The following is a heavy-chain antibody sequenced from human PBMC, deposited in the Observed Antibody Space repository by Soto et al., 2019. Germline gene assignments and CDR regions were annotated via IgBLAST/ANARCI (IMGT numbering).Heavy chain of an antibody. CDR3: AREPYENFYFDY. D-gene: IGHD2-8*01. CDR1: GYSFTNYY. Sequence: ASVKVSCKASGYSFTNYYIHWFRQAPGQGLEWLGIMRPSGGNTEYAPRFQGRVAMTRDTSTSTVYMELTSLTSEDTAVYYCAREPYENFYFDYWGQGTLVTVSS. J-gene: IGHJ4*02. CDR2: MRPSGGNT. V-gene: IGHV1-46*01.